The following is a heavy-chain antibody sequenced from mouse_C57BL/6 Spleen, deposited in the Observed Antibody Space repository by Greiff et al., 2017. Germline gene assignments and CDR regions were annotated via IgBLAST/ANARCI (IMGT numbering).Heavy chain of an antibody. D-gene: IGHD6-1*01. J-gene: IGHJ2*01. V-gene: IGHV5-16*01. Sequence: EVKLVESEGGLVQPGSSMKLSCTASGFTFSDYYMAWVRQVPEKGLEWVANINYDGSSTYYLDSLKSRFIISRDNAKNILYLQMSSLKSEDTATYYCARDQGLYDYWGQGTTLTVSS. CDR1: GFTFSDYY. CDR3: ARDQGLYDY. CDR2: INYDGSST.